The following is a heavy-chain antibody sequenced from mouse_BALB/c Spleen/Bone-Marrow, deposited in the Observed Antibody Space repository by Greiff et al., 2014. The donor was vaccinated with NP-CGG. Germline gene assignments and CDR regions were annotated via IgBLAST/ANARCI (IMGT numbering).Heavy chain of an antibody. CDR3: ARDHFDH. CDR1: GYTFSSYW. J-gene: IGHJ2*01. V-gene: IGHV1-9*01. CDR2: ILPGSGTT. Sequence: QVQLQQSGAELMKPGASVKISCKATGYTFSSYWIEWVKQRPGHGLEWIGEILPGSGTTKYNGRFKGKATFTADTSSNTAYMQLSSLTSEDSAVYYCARDHFDHWGPGTTLTVSS.